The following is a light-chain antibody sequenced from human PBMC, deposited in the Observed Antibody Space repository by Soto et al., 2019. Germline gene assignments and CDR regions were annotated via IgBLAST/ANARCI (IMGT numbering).Light chain of an antibody. V-gene: IGLV2-14*01. J-gene: IGLJ1*01. Sequence: QSLLTQPASVSGSPGQSITISCTGTSSDVGGYNYVSWYQQYPGKVPKLMIYDVSYRPSGVSNRFSGSKSGNTASLTISGLQAEDEADYYCSSYTSSSTYVFGTGTKVTVL. CDR1: SSDVGGYNY. CDR3: SSYTSSSTYV. CDR2: DVS.